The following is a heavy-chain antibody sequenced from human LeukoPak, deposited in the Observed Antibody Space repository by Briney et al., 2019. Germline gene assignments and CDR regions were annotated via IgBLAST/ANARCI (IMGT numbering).Heavy chain of an antibody. CDR1: GYSFTSYW. V-gene: IGHV5-51*01. Sequence: GESLKISCKGSGYSFTSYWIGWVRQMPGKGLEWMGIIYPGDSDTRYSPSFQGQVTISADKSISTAYPQWSSLKASDTAMYYCARVGAIFGVVISPNYYYGMDVWGQGTTVTVSS. J-gene: IGHJ6*02. D-gene: IGHD3-3*01. CDR3: ARVGAIFGVVISPNYYYGMDV. CDR2: IYPGDSDT.